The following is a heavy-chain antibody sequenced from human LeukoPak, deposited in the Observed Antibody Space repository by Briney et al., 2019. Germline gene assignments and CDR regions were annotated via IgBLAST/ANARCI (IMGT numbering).Heavy chain of an antibody. V-gene: IGHV4-4*07. CDR1: GYSISSSYY. Sequence: SETLSLTCTVSGYSISSSYYWSRIRQPAGKGLEWIGRIYTSGSTNYNPSLKSRVTMSVDTSKNQFSLKLSSVTAADTAVYYCARDTTDYDFWSGPHLNRDNWFDPWGQGTLVTVSS. CDR2: IYTSGST. CDR3: ARDTTDYDFWSGPHLNRDNWFDP. D-gene: IGHD3-3*01. J-gene: IGHJ5*02.